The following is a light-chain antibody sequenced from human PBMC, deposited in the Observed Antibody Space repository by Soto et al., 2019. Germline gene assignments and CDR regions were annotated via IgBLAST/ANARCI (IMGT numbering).Light chain of an antibody. V-gene: IGKV2-28*01. J-gene: IGKJ1*01. CDR3: MQALQTPWT. CDR2: LGS. Sequence: DIVMTQSPLSLPVTPGEPASISCRSSQSLLHSNGYNYLDWYLQKPGQSPQLLIYLGSNRASGGPERWSGSGSGTDFTLKISRVEAEDVGVYYCMQALQTPWTFGQGTKVEIK. CDR1: QSLLHSNGYNY.